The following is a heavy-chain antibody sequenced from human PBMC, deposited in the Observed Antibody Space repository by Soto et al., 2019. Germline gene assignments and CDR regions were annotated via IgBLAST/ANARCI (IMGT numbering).Heavy chain of an antibody. J-gene: IGHJ3*02. CDR3: ARASRDDYKRGAFDI. Sequence: PGGSLRLSCAASGFTFNIYWMHWVRQAPGKGLVWVSRINSGGSSTSYADSVKGRFTISRDNAKKTLYLQMNSLSAEDTAVYFCARASRDDYKRGAFDIWGQGTMVTVSS. D-gene: IGHD4-4*01. CDR1: GFTFNIYW. V-gene: IGHV3-74*01. CDR2: INSGGSST.